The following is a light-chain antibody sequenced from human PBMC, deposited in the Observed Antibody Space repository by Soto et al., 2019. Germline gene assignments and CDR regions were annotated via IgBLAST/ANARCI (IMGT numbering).Light chain of an antibody. Sequence: EIVVTQSPDTLSLSPGERATLSCRASQSVRNNYLAWYQQKPGQAPRFLIYDASSRATGIPDRFSGSGSGTDFTLTISRLEPEGFAVYYCQQYGRSPLTFGGGTKVEIK. V-gene: IGKV3-20*01. CDR2: DAS. J-gene: IGKJ4*01. CDR3: QQYGRSPLT. CDR1: QSVRNNY.